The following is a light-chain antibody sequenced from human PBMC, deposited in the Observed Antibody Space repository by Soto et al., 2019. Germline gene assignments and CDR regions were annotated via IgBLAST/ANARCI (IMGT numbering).Light chain of an antibody. CDR2: DAS. V-gene: IGKV1-5*01. CDR1: QSIGSW. J-gene: IGKJ1*01. CDR3: QQYNNYWT. Sequence: DIQMTQSPSTLSASVGDRVTITCRASQSIGSWLAWYQQKPGKAPKVLIYDASSLESGVPSRFSGSGSGTEFTLTITTLQPDEFATYYCQQYNNYWTFGQGTKVEIK.